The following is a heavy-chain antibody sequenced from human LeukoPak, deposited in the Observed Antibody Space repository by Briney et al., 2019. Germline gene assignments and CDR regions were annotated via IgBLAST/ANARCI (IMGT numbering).Heavy chain of an antibody. CDR1: GGSISSYY. V-gene: IGHV4-4*09. D-gene: IGHD3-22*01. Sequence: SSETLSLTCTVSGGSISSYYWNWIRRPPGKGLEWIGYIYTSGSTNYNPSLKSRVTISVDTSKNQFSLKLSSVTAADTAVYYCARGGAKITMIVVAHPIDYWGQGTLVTVSS. J-gene: IGHJ4*02. CDR3: ARGGAKITMIVVAHPIDY. CDR2: IYTSGST.